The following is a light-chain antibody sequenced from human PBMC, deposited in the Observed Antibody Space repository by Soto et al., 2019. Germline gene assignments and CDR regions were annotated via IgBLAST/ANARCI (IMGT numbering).Light chain of an antibody. CDR1: QSVNSN. V-gene: IGKV3-15*01. J-gene: IGKJ4*01. CDR2: GAS. Sequence: EVVMTQSPATLSVSPGERATLSCRASQSVNSNLAWYQQKPGQAPRLLIYGASTRATVIPVTFSGSGSGTEFTLTITSLQSEDMAVYYCQQYNDWSLSFGGGTKVEIK. CDR3: QQYNDWSLS.